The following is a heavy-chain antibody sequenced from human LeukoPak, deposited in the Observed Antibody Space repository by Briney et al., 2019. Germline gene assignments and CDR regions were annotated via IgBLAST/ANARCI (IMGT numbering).Heavy chain of an antibody. CDR2: IRGSGGGT. CDR1: GFIFSNYD. CDR3: AREPNGDYIGAFDM. V-gene: IGHV3-23*01. D-gene: IGHD4-17*01. Sequence: PGGSLRLSCAASGFIFSNYDLMWLRQSPGKGLEWVSAIRGSGGGTFYADSVKGRFTISRDNSKNTLYLQMNGLRAEDTAVYYCAREPNGDYIGAFDMWGRGTLVTVSS. J-gene: IGHJ3*02.